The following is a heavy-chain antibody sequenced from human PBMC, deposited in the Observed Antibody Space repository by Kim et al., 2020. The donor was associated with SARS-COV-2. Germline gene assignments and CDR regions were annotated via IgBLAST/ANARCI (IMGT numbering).Heavy chain of an antibody. CDR1: GGSFSGYY. V-gene: IGHV4-34*01. J-gene: IGHJ4*02. D-gene: IGHD6-6*01. CDR3: ARAGQLVPFDY. CDR2: INHSGST. Sequence: SETLSLTCAVYGGSFSGYYWSWIRQPPGKGLEWIGEINHSGSTNYNPSLKSRVTISVDTSKNQFSLKLSSVTAADTAVYYCARAGQLVPFDYWGQGTLVTVSS.